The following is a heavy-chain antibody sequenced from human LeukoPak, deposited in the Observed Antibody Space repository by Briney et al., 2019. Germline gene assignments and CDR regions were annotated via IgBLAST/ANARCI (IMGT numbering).Heavy chain of an antibody. V-gene: IGHV5-51*01. CDR2: IYPGDSDA. Sequence: GESLKISCKGSGYSFTGYWIGWVRQMPGKGLEWMGIIYPGDSDARYSPSFQGQVTISADKSISTAYLQWSSLKASDTAMYYCARQSEDCSGGSCYGDWFDPWGQGTLVTVSS. CDR1: GYSFTGYW. D-gene: IGHD2-15*01. CDR3: ARQSEDCSGGSCYGDWFDP. J-gene: IGHJ5*02.